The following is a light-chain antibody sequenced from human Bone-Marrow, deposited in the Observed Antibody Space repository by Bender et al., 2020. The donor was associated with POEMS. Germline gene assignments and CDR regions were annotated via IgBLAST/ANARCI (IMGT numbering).Light chain of an antibody. J-gene: IGLJ3*02. CDR3: CSYAGGSSSWV. Sequence: QSALTQPRSVSGSPGQSVTISCTGTSSDVGAYHYVSWYQQQPGKAPKLIIYDVTQRPSGVPSRFSASKSGNTASLSISGLQAEDEADYYCCSYAGGSSSWVLGGGTKVTVL. V-gene: IGLV2-11*01. CDR1: SSDVGAYHY. CDR2: DVT.